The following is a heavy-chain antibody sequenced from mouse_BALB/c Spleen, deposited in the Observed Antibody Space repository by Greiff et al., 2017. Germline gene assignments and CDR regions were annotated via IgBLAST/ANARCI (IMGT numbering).Heavy chain of an antibody. J-gene: IGHJ2*01. D-gene: IGHD2-4*01. V-gene: IGHV3-6*02. CDR3: ARGGDYEYYFDY. CDR2: ISYDGSN. CDR1: GYSITSGYY. Sequence: EVQRVESGPGLVKPSQSLSLTCSVTGYSITSGYYWNWIRQFPGNKLEWMGYISYDGSNNYNPSLKNRISITRDTSKNQFFLKLNSVTTEDTATYYCARGGDYEYYFDYWGQGTTLTVSS.